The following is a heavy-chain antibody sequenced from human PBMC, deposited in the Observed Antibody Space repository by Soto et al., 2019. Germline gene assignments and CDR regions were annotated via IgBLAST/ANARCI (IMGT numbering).Heavy chain of an antibody. CDR3: TTSHAGELNN. CDR1: GGSISSSSW. Sequence: QGQLQESGPGLVKPSGTLSLTCAVSGGSISSSSWWTWVRQSPGKGLEWIGEIFESGATNYNPSLKSRLTMSVDKSKNQFSLNLSSLTAADTAVYFCTTSHAGELNNWGQGTLVTVSS. D-gene: IGHD1-7*01. V-gene: IGHV4-4*02. CDR2: IFESGAT. J-gene: IGHJ4*02.